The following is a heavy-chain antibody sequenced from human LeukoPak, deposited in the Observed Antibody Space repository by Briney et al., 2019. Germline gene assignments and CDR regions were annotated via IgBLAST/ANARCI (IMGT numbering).Heavy chain of an antibody. CDR2: ISYDGSNK. V-gene: IGHV3-30*18. J-gene: IGHJ4*02. Sequence: GGSLRLSCAASGFTFSSYGMHWVRQAPGKGLEWVAVISYDGSNKYYADSVKGRFTISRDNSKNTLYLQMNSLRAEDTAAYYCAKDPFDYWGQGTLVTVSS. CDR1: GFTFSSYG. CDR3: AKDPFDY.